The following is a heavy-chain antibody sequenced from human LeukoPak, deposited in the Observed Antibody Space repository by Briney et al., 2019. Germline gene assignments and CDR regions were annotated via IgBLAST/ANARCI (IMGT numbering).Heavy chain of an antibody. CDR1: GFTFSSCA. D-gene: IGHD4-17*01. V-gene: IGHV3-66*01. CDR3: ARSITVTTIY. CDR2: MYSDAST. Sequence: GGSLRLSCAASGFTFSSCAMTWVRQAPGKGLEWVTAMYSDASTYYADSVKGRFTISRDNSKKMLYLQMNSLRAEDTAVYYCARSITVTTIYWGQGTLVTVSS. J-gene: IGHJ4*02.